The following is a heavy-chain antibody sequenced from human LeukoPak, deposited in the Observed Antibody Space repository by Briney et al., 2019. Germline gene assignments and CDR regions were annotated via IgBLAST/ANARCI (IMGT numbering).Heavy chain of an antibody. Sequence: GGSLRLSCAASGFTFSSYSMNWVRQAPGKGLEWVSSISSSSSYIYYADSVKGRFTISRDNAKNSLYLQMNSLRAEDTAVYYCAKQDGYNLRKRQHFDYWGQGTLVTVSS. CDR1: GFTFSSYS. CDR2: ISSSSSYI. D-gene: IGHD5-24*01. CDR3: AKQDGYNLRKRQHFDY. J-gene: IGHJ4*02. V-gene: IGHV3-21*01.